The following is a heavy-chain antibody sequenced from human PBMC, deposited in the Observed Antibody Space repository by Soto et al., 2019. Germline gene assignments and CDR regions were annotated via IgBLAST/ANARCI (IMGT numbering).Heavy chain of an antibody. CDR3: ASRSLLWFGDPAYYFDY. Sequence: SETLSLTCTVSGGSISSSSYYWGWIRQPPGKGLEWICNIFYIGSTYYNPSLKSRVTISVDTSKNQFSLKVPSVTAADTAVYFCASRSLLWFGDPAYYFDYWGQGTLVT. J-gene: IGHJ4*02. D-gene: IGHD3-10*01. V-gene: IGHV4-39*01. CDR1: GGSISSSSYY. CDR2: IFYIGST.